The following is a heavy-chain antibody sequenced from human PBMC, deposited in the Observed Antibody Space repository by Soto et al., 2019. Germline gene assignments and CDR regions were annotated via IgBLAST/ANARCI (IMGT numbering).Heavy chain of an antibody. V-gene: IGHV3-30*03. CDR1: GLTFNTYA. Sequence: QVQLVESGGGVGQPGTSLRLSCAASGLTFNTYAMNWIRLAPGKGLEWVAVISNDGSTKYYADSVKGRFTISRDNSKNTVYMQMNSLRGEDTGVYYCASGRGYCSESSCSYFDYFQHWGQGALVIVSS. J-gene: IGHJ1*01. CDR3: ASGRGYCSESSCSYFDYFQH. CDR2: ISNDGSTK. D-gene: IGHD2-2*01.